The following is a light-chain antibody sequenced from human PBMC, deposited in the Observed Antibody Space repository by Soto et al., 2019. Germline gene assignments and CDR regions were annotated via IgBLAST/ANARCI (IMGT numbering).Light chain of an antibody. V-gene: IGKV1-5*03. J-gene: IGKJ1*01. CDR3: QHYNSYSEA. CDR2: KAS. CDR1: QSISSY. Sequence: DIQMTQSPSILSASVGDRVTITCRASQSISSYLNWYQQKPGKAPKLLIYKASTLKSGVPSRFSGSGSGTEFTLTISSLQPDDFATYYCQHYNSYSEAFGQGTKVDIK.